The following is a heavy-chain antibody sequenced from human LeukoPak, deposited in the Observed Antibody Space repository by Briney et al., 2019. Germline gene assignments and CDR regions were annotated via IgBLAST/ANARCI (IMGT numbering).Heavy chain of an antibody. Sequence: GGSLRLSCAASGFTFSSYSMNWVRQAPGKGLEWVSSISSSSSYIYYADSVKGRFTISRDNSKNTLYLQMNSLRAEDTAVYYFANSVVPAAFDPWGEGTLVTVSS. J-gene: IGHJ5*02. CDR1: GFTFSSYS. D-gene: IGHD2-2*01. CDR3: ANSVVPAAFDP. V-gene: IGHV3-21*04. CDR2: ISSSSSYI.